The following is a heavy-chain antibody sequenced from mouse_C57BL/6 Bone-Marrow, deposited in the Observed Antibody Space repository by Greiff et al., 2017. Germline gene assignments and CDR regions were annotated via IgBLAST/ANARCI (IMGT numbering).Heavy chain of an antibody. D-gene: IGHD3-2*02. CDR3: AKQLRLPDYYAMDY. J-gene: IGHJ4*01. CDR2: VYPYNGGT. V-gene: IGHV1-36*01. Sequence: EVQLQESGPVLVKPGPSVKISCKASGFTFTDYYMHWVKQSHGKSLEWIGLVYPYNGGTSYNQKFKGKATLTVDTSSSTAYMELNSLTSEDSAVYYCAKQLRLPDYYAMDYWGQGTSVTVSS. CDR1: GFTFTDYY.